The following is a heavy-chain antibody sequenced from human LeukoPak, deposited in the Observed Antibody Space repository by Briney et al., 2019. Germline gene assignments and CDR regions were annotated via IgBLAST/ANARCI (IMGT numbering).Heavy chain of an antibody. V-gene: IGHV3-33*01. CDR3: ARVGPASRPLYGGNSNYYYYYGMDV. J-gene: IGHJ6*02. CDR1: GLTFSSYG. D-gene: IGHD4-23*01. Sequence: PVRSLRLSCEASGLTFSSYGMHWVCQAPGKGLDWVAVIWNAGSNKYYADSVKGRFTISRDNSKNTLYLQMNSLRAEDTAVYYCARVGPASRPLYGGNSNYYYYYGMDVWGQGTTVTVSS. CDR2: IWNAGSNK.